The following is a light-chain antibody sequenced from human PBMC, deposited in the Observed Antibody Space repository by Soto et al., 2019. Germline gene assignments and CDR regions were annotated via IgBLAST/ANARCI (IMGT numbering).Light chain of an antibody. V-gene: IGLV1-40*01. CDR1: SSNIGAGYD. CDR3: QSYDSSLSGSV. CDR2: SNS. J-gene: IGLJ3*02. Sequence: QSVLTQPPSVSGAPGQRVTISCTGSSSNIGAGYDVHWYQQLPGTAPKLHIYSNSNRPSGVPDRFSGSKSGTSASLAITGLQAEDEADYYCQSYDSSLSGSVFGGGTKLTVL.